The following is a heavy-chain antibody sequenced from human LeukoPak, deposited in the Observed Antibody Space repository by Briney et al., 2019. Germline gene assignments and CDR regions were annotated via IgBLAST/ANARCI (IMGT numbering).Heavy chain of an antibody. CDR2: INHSGST. J-gene: IGHJ3*02. CDR1: GRSFSGYY. CDR3: ARDRSGYDAFDI. Sequence: SETLSLTCAVYGRSFSGYYWSWIRQPPGKGLEWIGEINHSGSTNYNPSLKSRVTISVDTSKNQFSLKLSSVTAADTAVYYCARDRSGYDAFDIWGQGTMVTVSS. V-gene: IGHV4-34*01. D-gene: IGHD5-12*01.